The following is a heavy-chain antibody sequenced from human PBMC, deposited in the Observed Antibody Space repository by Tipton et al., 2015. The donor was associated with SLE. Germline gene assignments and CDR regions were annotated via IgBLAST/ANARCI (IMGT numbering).Heavy chain of an antibody. V-gene: IGHV3-48*04. Sequence: SLRLSCAASGFTFSSYWMHWVRQAPGKGLVWVSYISSSGSTIYYADSVKGRFTISRDNAKNSLYLQMNSLRAEDTAVYYCARVAAVARDWGQGTLVTVSS. D-gene: IGHD6-19*01. J-gene: IGHJ4*02. CDR1: GFTFSSYW. CDR2: ISSSGSTI. CDR3: ARVAAVARD.